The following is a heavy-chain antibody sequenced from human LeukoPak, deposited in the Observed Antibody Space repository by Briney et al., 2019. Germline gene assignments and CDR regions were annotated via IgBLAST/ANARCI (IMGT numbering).Heavy chain of an antibody. CDR3: ARKSSGRGDF. CDR1: GFTFSSYS. D-gene: IGHD3-10*01. CDR2: ISSSSSTI. V-gene: IGHV3-48*02. Sequence: GGSLRLSCAASGFTFSSYSMSWVRQAPGKGLEWVSYISSSSSTIHYADSVKGRFTISRDNAKNSLYLQMNSLRDEDTAVYYCARKSSGRGDFWGQGTLVTVSS. J-gene: IGHJ4*02.